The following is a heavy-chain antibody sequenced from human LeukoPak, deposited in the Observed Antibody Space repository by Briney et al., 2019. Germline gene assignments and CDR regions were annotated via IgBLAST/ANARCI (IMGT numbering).Heavy chain of an antibody. CDR1: GFTFSNYW. Sequence: GGSLRLSCAASGFTFSNYWMSWVRQAPGKGLEWVANIKYDGSENHYVDSVKGRFTISRDNAKNSLFLQLSSLRAEDMAIYYCAKEGRAPETLRGYYFHMDVWGKGTTVTVSS. V-gene: IGHV3-7*01. CDR2: IKYDGSEN. CDR3: AKEGRAPETLRGYYFHMDV. J-gene: IGHJ6*03. D-gene: IGHD1-14*01.